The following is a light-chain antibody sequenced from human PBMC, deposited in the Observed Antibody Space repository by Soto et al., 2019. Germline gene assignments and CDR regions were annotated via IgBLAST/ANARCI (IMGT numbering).Light chain of an antibody. Sequence: EIVLTQSPGTLSLSPGERATLSCRASQSVSSSYVAWYQQKPGQAPRLIIYRASSRATGTPDRFSGSGSGTDFTLTISRLAPEDFAVYYCQQYGTSPLTFGQGTKVEIK. CDR2: RAS. CDR1: QSVSSSY. CDR3: QQYGTSPLT. V-gene: IGKV3-20*01. J-gene: IGKJ1*01.